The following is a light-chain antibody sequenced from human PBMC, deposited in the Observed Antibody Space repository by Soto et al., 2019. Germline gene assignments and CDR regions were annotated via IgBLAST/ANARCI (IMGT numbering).Light chain of an antibody. J-gene: IGLJ1*01. CDR3: QAWDGSTAI. Sequence: SYELTQPPSVSVSPGQTASITCSGDKLGNKYVSWYQQKPGQSPVVVIFQDAKRPSGIPERLSGANSGNTATLTISETQAMDEADHYCQAWDGSTAIFGTGTKVTVL. CDR2: QDA. V-gene: IGLV3-1*01. CDR1: KLGNKY.